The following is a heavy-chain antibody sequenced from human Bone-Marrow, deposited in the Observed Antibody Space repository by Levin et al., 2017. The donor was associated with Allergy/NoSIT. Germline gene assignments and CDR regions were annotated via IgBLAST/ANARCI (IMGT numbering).Heavy chain of an antibody. Sequence: ASVKVSCKASGYTFTVYYMHWVRQAPGQGLEWMGRINPNSGGTNYAQKFQGRVTMTRDTSISTAYMELSSLRSDDTAVYYCARVASNHDFDYCGQGTLVTVSS. CDR3: ARVASNHDFDY. V-gene: IGHV1-2*06. CDR1: GYTFTVYY. D-gene: IGHD6-19*01. J-gene: IGHJ4*02. CDR2: INPNSGGT.